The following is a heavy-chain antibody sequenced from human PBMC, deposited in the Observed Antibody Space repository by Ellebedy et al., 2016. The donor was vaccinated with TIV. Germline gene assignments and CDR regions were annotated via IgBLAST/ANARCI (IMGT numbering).Heavy chain of an antibody. CDR1: GYTFTSYY. J-gene: IGHJ4*02. V-gene: IGHV1-46*01. D-gene: IGHD1-20*01. CDR2: INPSGGYT. Sequence: AASVKVSCKASGYTFTSYYMYWVRQAPGQGLEWMGTINPSGGYTTYAQKTQGRVTMTRDTSRSTVYMELNSLRSEDTAVYYCARGGGHNWNDAYHFDNWGQGTLVAVSS. CDR3: ARGGGHNWNDAYHFDN.